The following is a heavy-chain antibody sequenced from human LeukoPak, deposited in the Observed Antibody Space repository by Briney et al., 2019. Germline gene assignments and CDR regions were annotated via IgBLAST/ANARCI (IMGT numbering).Heavy chain of an antibody. J-gene: IGHJ6*02. CDR2: TSYDGGNK. Sequence: QAGGSLRLSCAASGFTFSSYAIHWVRQAPGKGLEWVAVTSYDGGNKYYGDSVKGRFTISRDNSKSTLYLEVSSLRAEDTAVYYCARGGYFDILTGYYQTQHYYPMDVWGRGTTVTVSS. D-gene: IGHD3-9*01. CDR3: ARGGYFDILTGYYQTQHYYPMDV. V-gene: IGHV3-30*04. CDR1: GFTFSSYA.